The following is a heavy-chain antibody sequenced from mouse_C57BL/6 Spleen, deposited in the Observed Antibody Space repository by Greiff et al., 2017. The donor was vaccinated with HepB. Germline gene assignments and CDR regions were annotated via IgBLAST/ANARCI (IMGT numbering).Heavy chain of an antibody. D-gene: IGHD1-1*01. J-gene: IGHJ4*01. CDR1: GFSLTSYG. CDR2: IWRGGST. Sequence: VKLEESGPGLVQPSQRLSITCTVSGFSLTSYGVHWVRQSPGKGLEWLGVIWRGGSTDYNAAFMSRLSITKDNSKSQVFFKMNSLQADDTAIYYCAKNRGRYYGSSPYYAMDYWGQGTSVTVSS. V-gene: IGHV2-5*01. CDR3: AKNRGRYYGSSPYYAMDY.